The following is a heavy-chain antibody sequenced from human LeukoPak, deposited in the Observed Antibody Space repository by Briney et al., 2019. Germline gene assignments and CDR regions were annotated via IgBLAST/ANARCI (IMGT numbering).Heavy chain of an antibody. CDR2: ISSRGDNT. V-gene: IGHV3-23*01. D-gene: IGHD1-26*01. J-gene: IGHJ4*02. CDR3: AKARGGTYRTYYFDY. CDR1: GFTFSSFS. Sequence: PGGSLRLSCAASGFTFSSFSMSWVRQAPGRGLEWVSSISSRGDNTYDADSVKGRFTISRDNSKNSLYLQMDSLRAEDTAVYYCAKARGGTYRTYYFDYWGQGTLVTVSS.